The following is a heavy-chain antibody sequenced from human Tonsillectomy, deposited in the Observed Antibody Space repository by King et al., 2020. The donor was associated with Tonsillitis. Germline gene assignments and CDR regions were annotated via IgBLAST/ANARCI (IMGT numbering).Heavy chain of an antibody. CDR2: INPYSCDT. CDR3: ARGRYCSGGSCYSHFDY. D-gene: IGHD2-15*01. V-gene: IGHV1-2*02. Sequence: LVQSGAEVKKPGASVKVSCKASGYTFTGYYLHLVRQAPGQGLELLGWINPYSCDTNYAQKFQGGVTMTRDTSITTAYMELTKLTSDDTAVYYWARGRYCSGGSCYSHFDYWGQGTLVTVSS. J-gene: IGHJ4*02. CDR1: GYTFTGYY.